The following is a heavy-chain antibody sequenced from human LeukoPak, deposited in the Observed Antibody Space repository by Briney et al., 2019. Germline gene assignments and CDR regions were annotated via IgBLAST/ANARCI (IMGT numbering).Heavy chain of an antibody. D-gene: IGHD5-24*01. CDR2: IKSKTDGGTT. Sequence: PGGSLRLSCAASGLTFSNAWMSWVRQAPGKGLEWVGRIKSKTDGGTTDYAAPVKGRFTISRDDSKNTLYLQMNSLKTEDTAVYHCTTIEMATISFDYWGQGTLVTVSS. V-gene: IGHV3-15*01. CDR1: GLTFSNAW. J-gene: IGHJ4*02. CDR3: TTIEMATISFDY.